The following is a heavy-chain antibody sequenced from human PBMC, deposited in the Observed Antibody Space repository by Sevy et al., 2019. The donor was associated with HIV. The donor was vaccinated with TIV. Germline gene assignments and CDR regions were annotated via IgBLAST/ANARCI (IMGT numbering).Heavy chain of an antibody. CDR2: INHSGST. V-gene: IGHV4-34*01. CDR1: GGSFSGYY. Sequence: SETLSLTCAVYGGSFSGYYWSWIRQPPGKGLEWIGKINHSGSTNYNPSLKSRVTISVDTSKNQFSLKLSSVTAADTAVYYCASLAGVTIFGVVPRDYWGQGTLVTVSS. J-gene: IGHJ4*02. D-gene: IGHD3-3*01. CDR3: ASLAGVTIFGVVPRDY.